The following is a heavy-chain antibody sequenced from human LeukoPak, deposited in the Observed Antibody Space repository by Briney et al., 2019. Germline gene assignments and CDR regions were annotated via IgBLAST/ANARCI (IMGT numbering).Heavy chain of an antibody. V-gene: IGHV1-3*01. J-gene: IGHJ4*02. CDR3: AREGSGSYLAKVYAIREAGGAIDY. CDR2: INAGNGNT. Sequence: EASVKVSCKASGYTFTSYDINWVRQATGQGLEWMGWINAGNGNTKYSQKFQGRVTITRDTSASTAYMELSSVTAADTAVYYCAREGSGSYLAKVYAIREAGGAIDYWGQGTLVTVSS. D-gene: IGHD1-26*01. CDR1: GYTFTSYD.